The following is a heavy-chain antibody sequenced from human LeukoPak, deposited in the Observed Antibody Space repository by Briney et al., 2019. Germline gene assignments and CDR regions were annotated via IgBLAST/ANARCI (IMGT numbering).Heavy chain of an antibody. CDR2: ISAYNGNT. CDR1: GYTFTSYG. J-gene: IGHJ4*02. D-gene: IGHD6-19*01. CDR3: ARGGNGWSFDY. V-gene: IGHV1-18*01. Sequence: GSSVQVSCKASGYTFTSYGISWVRQAPGQGLEWMGWISAYNGNTNYAQKVQGRVTMTTDTSTSTAYMELRSLKSDDTAVYYCARGGNGWSFDYWGQGTLVTVSS.